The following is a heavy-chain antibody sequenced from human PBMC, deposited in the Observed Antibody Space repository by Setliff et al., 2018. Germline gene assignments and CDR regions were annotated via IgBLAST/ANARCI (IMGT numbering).Heavy chain of an antibody. J-gene: IGHJ4*02. D-gene: IGHD5-12*01. CDR2: INHSGST. CDR3: ARGGYSRGPPVYYFDY. CDR1: GGSFSGYY. Sequence: SETLSLTCAVYGGSFSGYYWSGIRQPPGKGLEWIGEINHSGSTNYNPSLKSRATISVDTSKNQFALKLSSVTAADTAVYYCARGGYSRGPPVYYFDYWGQGTRVTVSS. V-gene: IGHV4-34*01.